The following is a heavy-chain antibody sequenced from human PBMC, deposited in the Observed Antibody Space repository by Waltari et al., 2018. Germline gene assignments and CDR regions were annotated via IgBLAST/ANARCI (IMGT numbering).Heavy chain of an antibody. J-gene: IGHJ5*02. CDR1: GGSFSGYY. CDR2: INHHGTT. CDR3: TRGGYGYDFWSGYLATNFFDP. V-gene: IGHV4-34*01. D-gene: IGHD3-3*01. Sequence: QVQLQQWGAGLLKPSETLSLTCAVYGGSFSGYYWSWIRQPPGKGLEWIGEINHHGTTNDNPSLKSRGTISVDTSKNQFSLKLNSVTAADTAVYYCTRGGYGYDFWSGYLATNFFDPWGQGTLVTVSS.